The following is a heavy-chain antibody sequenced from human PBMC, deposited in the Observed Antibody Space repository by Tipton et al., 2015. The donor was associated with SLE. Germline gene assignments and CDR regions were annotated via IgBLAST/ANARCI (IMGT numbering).Heavy chain of an antibody. D-gene: IGHD3-22*01. Sequence: TLSLTCTVSGGSLSSHYWSWIRQPPGKGREWIGYNYNSGSSSSNPSLKSRVTISEDTSRNQFSLKLTSVTAADTAVYYCVGWGSSGYYYGFDYWGQGTLVTVSS. V-gene: IGHV4-4*08. CDR3: VGWGSSGYYYGFDY. J-gene: IGHJ4*02. CDR2: NYNSGSS. CDR1: GGSLSSHY.